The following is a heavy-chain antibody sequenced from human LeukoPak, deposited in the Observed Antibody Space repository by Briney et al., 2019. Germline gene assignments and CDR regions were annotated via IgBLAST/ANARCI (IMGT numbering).Heavy chain of an antibody. J-gene: IGHJ4*02. CDR1: GYTFTGYY. CDR2: INPKSGGT. D-gene: IGHD4-17*01. V-gene: IGHV1-2*02. Sequence: VSVKVSCKASGYTFTGYYMHWVRQAPGQGLEWMGWINPKSGGTNYAQKFQGRVTMTRDTSISTAYMELSRLRSDDTAVFYCARESMVTTLPTDWGQGTLVTVSS. CDR3: ARESMVTTLPTD.